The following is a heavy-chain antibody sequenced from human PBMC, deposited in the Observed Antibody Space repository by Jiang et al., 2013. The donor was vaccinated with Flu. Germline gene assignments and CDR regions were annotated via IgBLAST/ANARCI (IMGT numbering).Heavy chain of an antibody. J-gene: IGHJ4*02. D-gene: IGHD3-10*01. CDR1: GFTFSSYA. CDR3: AKDRSGFGSSDY. Sequence: VQLLESGGGLVQPGGSLRLPCAASGFTFSSYAMSWVRQAPGKGLEWVSAISGSGSSTYYADSVKGRFTISRDNSKNTLYLQMNSLRADDTAVYYCAKDRSGFGSSDYWGQGTLVTVSS. CDR2: ISGSGSST. V-gene: IGHV3-23*01.